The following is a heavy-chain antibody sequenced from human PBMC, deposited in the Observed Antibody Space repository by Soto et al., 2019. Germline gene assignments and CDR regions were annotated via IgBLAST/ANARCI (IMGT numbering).Heavy chain of an antibody. J-gene: IGHJ5*02. CDR2: ISSSSSTT. D-gene: IGHD2-2*01. V-gene: IGHV3-48*02. CDR1: GFTFSSYS. Sequence: PGGSLRLSCAASGFTFSSYSMNWVRQAPGKGLEWVSYISSSSSTTYYAASVKGRFTISRDNAKNSLYLQMNSLRDEDTAVYYCARDPSLVDIVVVPAAPGWFDPWGQGTLVTVS. CDR3: ARDPSLVDIVVVPAAPGWFDP.